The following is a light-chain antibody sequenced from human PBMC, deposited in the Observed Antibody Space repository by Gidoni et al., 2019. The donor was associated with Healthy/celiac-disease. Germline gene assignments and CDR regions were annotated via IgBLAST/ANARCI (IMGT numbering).Light chain of an antibody. CDR3: QQSYSTPHT. CDR2: AAS. V-gene: IGKV1-39*01. J-gene: IGKJ5*01. CDR1: QTISNY. Sequence: DIQMTQSPSSLSASVGDRVTITCRASQTISNYLNWYQQKPGKVPKLLIYAASTLQSGVPSRFSGSGSGTEFTLTISSLQPEDFATFHCQQSYSTPHTFXXXTRLEIK.